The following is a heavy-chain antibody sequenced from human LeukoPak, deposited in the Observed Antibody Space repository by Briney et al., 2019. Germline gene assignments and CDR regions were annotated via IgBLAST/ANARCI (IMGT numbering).Heavy chain of an antibody. CDR1: GGSFSGYY. V-gene: IGHV4-34*01. J-gene: IGHJ6*03. CDR3: ARHRIYYYGSGSYYHYYYYMDV. D-gene: IGHD3-10*01. CDR2: INHSGST. Sequence: TSETLSLTCAVYGGSFSGYYWSWIRQPPGKGLEWIGEINHSGSTNYNPSLKSRVTISVDTSKNQFSLKLSSVTAADTAVYYCARHRIYYYGSGSYYHYYYYMDVWGKGTTVTISS.